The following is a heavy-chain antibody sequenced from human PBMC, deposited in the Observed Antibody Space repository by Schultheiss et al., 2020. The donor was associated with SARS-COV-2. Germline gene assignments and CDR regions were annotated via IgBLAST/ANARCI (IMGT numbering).Heavy chain of an antibody. CDR1: GFTFSSYS. CDR3: ARDWWGSWYFDL. V-gene: IGHV3-21*01. D-gene: IGHD2-21*01. Sequence: GGSLRLSCAASGFTFSSYSMNWVRQAPGKGLEWVSSISSSSSYIYYADSVKGRFTISRDNAKNSLYLQMNSLRAEDTAVYYCARDWWGSWYFDLWGRGTLVTVSS. CDR2: ISSSSSYI. J-gene: IGHJ2*01.